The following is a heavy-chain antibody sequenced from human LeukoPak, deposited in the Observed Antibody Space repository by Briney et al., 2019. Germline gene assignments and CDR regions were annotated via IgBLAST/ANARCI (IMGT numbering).Heavy chain of an antibody. CDR3: AKNPTYYYDSSPFDY. V-gene: IGHV3-11*01. CDR2: ISSSGSTI. J-gene: IGHJ4*02. Sequence: GGSLRLSCAASGFTFSDYYMSWIRQAPGKGLEWVSYISSSGSTIYYADSVKGRFTISRDNAKNSLYLQMNSLRAEDTAVYYCAKNPTYYYDSSPFDYWGQGTLVTVSS. CDR1: GFTFSDYY. D-gene: IGHD3-22*01.